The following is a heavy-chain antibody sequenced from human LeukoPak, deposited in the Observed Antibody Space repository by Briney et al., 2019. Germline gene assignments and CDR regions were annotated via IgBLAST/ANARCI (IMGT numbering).Heavy chain of an antibody. Sequence: PGGSLRLSCEASGFTFSSYAMSWVRQAPGKGLEWVSTISGSGGSTYYADSVKGRFTISRDNSKNTLYLQMNSLRAEDTAIYYCAKHQSDYWEFDYWGQGTLVTVSS. CDR1: GFTFSSYA. V-gene: IGHV3-23*01. CDR2: ISGSGGST. J-gene: IGHJ4*02. D-gene: IGHD5-12*01. CDR3: AKHQSDYWEFDY.